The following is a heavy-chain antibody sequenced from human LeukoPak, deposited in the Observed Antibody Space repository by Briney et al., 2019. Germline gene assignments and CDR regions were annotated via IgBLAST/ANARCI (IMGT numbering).Heavy chain of an antibody. CDR2: IWYDGSNK. CDR1: GFTFSSYG. V-gene: IGHV3-33*01. CDR3: ARGISLEAVAGPFDY. Sequence: GGSLRLSCAASGFTFSSYGIHWVRQAPGKGPEWVAVIWYDGSNKDYADSVKGRFTISRDNSKNTLYLQMSSLRAEDTAVYYCARGISLEAVAGPFDYWGQGTLVTVSS. D-gene: IGHD6-19*01. J-gene: IGHJ4*02.